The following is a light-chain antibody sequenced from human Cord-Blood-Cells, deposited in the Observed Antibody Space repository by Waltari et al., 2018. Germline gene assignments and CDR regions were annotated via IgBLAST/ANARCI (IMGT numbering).Light chain of an antibody. CDR2: QDS. Sequence: SYELTQPPSVSVSPGQTASITCSGDKLGDKYACWYQQKPGQYPVLVIYQDSKRPSGIPERFSGSNSGNSATLTISGTQAMDEADYDCQAWDSSTWVFGGGTKLTVL. CDR1: KLGDKY. J-gene: IGLJ3*02. V-gene: IGLV3-1*01. CDR3: QAWDSSTWV.